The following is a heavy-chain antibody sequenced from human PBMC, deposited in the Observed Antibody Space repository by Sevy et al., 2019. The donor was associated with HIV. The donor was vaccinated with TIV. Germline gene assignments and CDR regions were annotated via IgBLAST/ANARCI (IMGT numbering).Heavy chain of an antibody. D-gene: IGHD3-22*01. CDR3: ARVDRAYYDGSAFDF. CDR1: GGSFSSGNYY. J-gene: IGHJ4*02. CDR2: VYNSGST. V-gene: IGHV4-61*02. Sequence: SETLSLTCTVSGGSFSSGNYYWSWIRQPAGKGLEWIGRVYNSGSTNYNPPLKSRVTISVDTSKNQFSLRLSSVTAADTAVYYCARVDRAYYDGSAFDFWGQGTLVTVSS.